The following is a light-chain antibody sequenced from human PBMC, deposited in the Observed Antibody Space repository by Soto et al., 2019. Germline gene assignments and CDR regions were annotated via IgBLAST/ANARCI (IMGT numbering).Light chain of an antibody. CDR2: WAS. Sequence: DIVMTQSPDSLAVSLGERATINCKSSQTILSTSNNRDYLAWYQQKPGQPPRLLINWASTRLPGVPDRFSGSGSGTDFTLTISNLQAEDVAVYYCQHYYTTPLTFGGGTNVEIK. CDR1: QTILSTSNNRDY. CDR3: QHYYTTPLT. J-gene: IGKJ4*01. V-gene: IGKV4-1*01.